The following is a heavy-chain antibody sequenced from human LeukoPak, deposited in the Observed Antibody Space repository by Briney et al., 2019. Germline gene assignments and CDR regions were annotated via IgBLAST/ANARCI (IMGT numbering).Heavy chain of an antibody. CDR3: ARGPYSGYDPIYYFDY. Sequence: SETLSLTCTVSGGSISSSSYYWGWIRQPPGKGLEWIGSIYYSGSTYYNPSLKSRVTISVDTSKNQFSLKLSSVTAADTAVYYCARGPYSGYDPIYYFDYWGQGTLVTVSS. CDR1: GGSISSSSYY. J-gene: IGHJ4*02. CDR2: IYYSGST. V-gene: IGHV4-39*07. D-gene: IGHD5-12*01.